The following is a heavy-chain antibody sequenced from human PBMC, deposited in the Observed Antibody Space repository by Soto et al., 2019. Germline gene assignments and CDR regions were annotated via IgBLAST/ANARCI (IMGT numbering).Heavy chain of an antibody. Sequence: PGGSLRLSCAASGFTFSSYAMSWVRQAPGKGLEWVSAISGSGGSTYYADSVKGRFTISRDNSKNTLYLQMNSLRAEDTAVYYCAKTDYNILTKYYYYGMDVWGQGTTVTVSS. CDR1: GFTFSSYA. CDR3: AKTDYNILTKYYYYGMDV. CDR2: ISGSGGST. D-gene: IGHD3-9*01. J-gene: IGHJ6*02. V-gene: IGHV3-23*01.